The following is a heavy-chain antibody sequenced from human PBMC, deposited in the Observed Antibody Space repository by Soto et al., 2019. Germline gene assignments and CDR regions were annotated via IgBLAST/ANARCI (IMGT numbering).Heavy chain of an antibody. CDR3: ARDKRELRFLEWSYYFDY. Sequence: QVQLVESGGGVVQPGRSLRLSCAPSGFTFSNYAMHWVRQAPGKGLEWVAVISYDGSNKYYADSVKGRFTISRDNSKNTLYLQMNSLRAEDTAVYYCARDKRELRFLEWSYYFDYWGQGTLVTVSS. CDR2: ISYDGSNK. V-gene: IGHV3-30-3*01. D-gene: IGHD3-3*01. J-gene: IGHJ4*02. CDR1: GFTFSNYA.